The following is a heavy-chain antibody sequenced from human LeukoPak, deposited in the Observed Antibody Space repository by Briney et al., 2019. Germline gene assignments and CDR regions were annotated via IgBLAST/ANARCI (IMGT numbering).Heavy chain of an antibody. V-gene: IGHV3-7*01. J-gene: IGHJ5*02. CDR2: IKQDGSEK. Sequence: GGSLRLSCAASGFTFSSYWMSWVRQAPGKGLEWVANIKQDGSEKYYVDSVKGRFTISRDNAKNSLYLQMNSLRAEDTAVYYCARDLIPPSSGRSWFDPWGQGTLVTVSS. CDR1: GFTFSSYW. CDR3: ARDLIPPSSGRSWFDP. D-gene: IGHD6-19*01.